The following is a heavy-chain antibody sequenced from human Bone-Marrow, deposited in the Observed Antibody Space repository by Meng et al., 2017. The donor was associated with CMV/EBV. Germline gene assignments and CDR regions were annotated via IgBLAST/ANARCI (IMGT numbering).Heavy chain of an antibody. CDR1: GFTFSNSD. D-gene: IGHD4-17*01. CDR2: VSWNGSRT. Sequence: GESLKISCAASGFTFSNSDMNWVRQAPGKGLEWVSGVSWNGSRTHYADSVKGRFIISRDNAKNSLYLQMNSLRAEDTAVYYCARYDYGDYGAFYYWGQGTLVTVSS. V-gene: IGHV3-19*01. CDR3: ARYDYGDYGAFYY. J-gene: IGHJ4*02.